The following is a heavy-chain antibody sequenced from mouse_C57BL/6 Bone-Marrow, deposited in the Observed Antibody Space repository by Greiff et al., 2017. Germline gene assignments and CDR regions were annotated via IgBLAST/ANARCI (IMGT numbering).Heavy chain of an antibody. CDR3: TRITTVVATDYFDY. CDR2: IYPGNSDT. D-gene: IGHD1-1*01. V-gene: IGHV1-5*01. Sequence: EVQLQQSGTVLARPGASVKMSCKTSGYTFTSYWMHWVKQRPGQGLEWIGAIYPGNSDTSYNQKFKGKAKLTAVTSASPAYMELSSLTNEDSAVYYCTRITTVVATDYFDYWGQGTTLTVSS. J-gene: IGHJ2*01. CDR1: GYTFTSYW.